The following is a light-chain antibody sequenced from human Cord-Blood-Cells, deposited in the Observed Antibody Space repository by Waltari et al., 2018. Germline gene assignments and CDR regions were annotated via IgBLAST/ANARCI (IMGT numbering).Light chain of an antibody. CDR3: SSYTSSSTYV. Sequence: QSALTQPASVSGSPGQSITISCTGTSSDVGGYNYVSWYQPHPGKAPKLMIYDVSNRPSGVSNRFSGSKSGNTASLTISGLQAEDEADYYGSSYTSSSTYVFGTGTKVTVL. V-gene: IGLV2-14*01. CDR1: SSDVGGYNY. CDR2: DVS. J-gene: IGLJ1*01.